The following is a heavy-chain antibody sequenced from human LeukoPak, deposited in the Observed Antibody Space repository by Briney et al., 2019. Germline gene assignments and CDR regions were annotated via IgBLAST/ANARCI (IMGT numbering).Heavy chain of an antibody. Sequence: PSETLSLTCSVSGGSISSSAYYWGWIRQPPGQGLEWIGSIYYSGNTYYNPSLKSPVTISIDTSKNQFSLRLISVTAADTAVYYCARAVRAYYYDSSGYYVSYAFDIWGQGTMVTVSS. D-gene: IGHD3-22*01. CDR1: GGSISSSAYY. J-gene: IGHJ3*02. CDR2: IYYSGNT. V-gene: IGHV4-39*07. CDR3: ARAVRAYYYDSSGYYVSYAFDI.